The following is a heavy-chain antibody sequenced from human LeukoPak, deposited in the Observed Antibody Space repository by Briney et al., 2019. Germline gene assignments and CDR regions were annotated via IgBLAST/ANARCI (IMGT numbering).Heavy chain of an antibody. CDR2: MNTNSGNT. J-gene: IGHJ4*02. V-gene: IGHV1-8*01. CDR3: ARAVRAYGSGSYASGY. CDR1: GYTFTSYD. D-gene: IGHD3-10*01. Sequence: ASVKVSCKASGYTFTSYDINWVRQATGQGLEWMGWMNTNSGNTGYAQKFQGRVTMTSNTSISKAYMELSSLRSEDTAVYYCARAVRAYGSGSYASGYWGQGTLVTVSS.